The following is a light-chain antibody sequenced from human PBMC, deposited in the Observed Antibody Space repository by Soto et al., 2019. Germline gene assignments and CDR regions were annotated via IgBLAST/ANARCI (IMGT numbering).Light chain of an antibody. Sequence: EIVLTQSPGTLSLSPGDTATLSCRASQSISSSYLAWYQQKPGQSPRLLIYGTSGRATGIPDRFIGSGSGTDFTLTISRLEPEDFATYYCQQSYSTLITFGQGTRLEIK. CDR1: QSISSSY. CDR3: QQSYSTLIT. V-gene: IGKV3-20*01. J-gene: IGKJ5*01. CDR2: GTS.